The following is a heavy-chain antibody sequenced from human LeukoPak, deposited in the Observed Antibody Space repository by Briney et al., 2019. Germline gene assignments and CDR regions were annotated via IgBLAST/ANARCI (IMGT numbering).Heavy chain of an antibody. D-gene: IGHD6-13*01. V-gene: IGHV3-7*01. J-gene: IGHJ4*02. Sequence: GGSLRLSCAASGFTFSTYWMSWVRQAPGKGLERVANIKQDGSEKYYIDSVKGRFTISRDNAKNSLYLQMNSLRAEDTAMYYCARDSAGNDYWGQGTLVTVSS. CDR3: ARDSAGNDY. CDR1: GFTFSTYW. CDR2: IKQDGSEK.